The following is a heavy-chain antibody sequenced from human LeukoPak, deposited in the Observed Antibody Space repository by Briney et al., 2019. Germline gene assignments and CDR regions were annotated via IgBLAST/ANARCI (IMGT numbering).Heavy chain of an antibody. D-gene: IGHD2-21*02. CDR3: ARDRGAYCGGDCYLGFDY. CDR2: IAGSSCYI. J-gene: IGHJ4*01. Sequence: PGGSLRLFCAASGFTYSSYAMSWVRQAPGKGLEWVSYIAGSSCYISYADSVKGRFTISRDNAKKSLYLQITSLTAEDTAVYYCARDRGAYCGGDCYLGFDYWGRGTLVTVSS. CDR1: GFTYSSYA. V-gene: IGHV3-21*01.